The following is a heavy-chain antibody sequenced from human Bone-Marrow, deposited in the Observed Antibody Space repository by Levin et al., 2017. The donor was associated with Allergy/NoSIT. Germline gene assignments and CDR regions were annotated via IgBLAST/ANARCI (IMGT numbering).Heavy chain of an antibody. CDR2: INEGGTFI. V-gene: IGHV3-74*03. Sequence: SCATSGFTFSNYWMHWVRQAPGKGLVWVARINEGGTFITYADSVKGRFTISRDNARNTLYLQMHSLRVEDTAVYYCVRDCARCSSPGDDFGFWGQGTLVTVSS. CDR3: VRDCARCSSPGDDFGF. CDR1: GFTFSNYW. J-gene: IGHJ4*02. D-gene: IGHD2-2*01.